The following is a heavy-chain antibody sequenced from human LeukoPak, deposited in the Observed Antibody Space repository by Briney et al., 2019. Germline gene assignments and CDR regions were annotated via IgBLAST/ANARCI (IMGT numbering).Heavy chain of an antibody. V-gene: IGHV3-30-3*01. Sequence: QPRRSLRLSCAASGFTFGHYAMHWVRQAPGKGLEWLALTSYDGATEFYADSVRGRFTISRDNSKNTVFLDVNSLRGEDTAVYFCARELVSVTRHDGLDVWGQGTTVIVSS. J-gene: IGHJ6*02. CDR3: ARELVSVTRHDGLDV. D-gene: IGHD4-17*01. CDR2: TSYDGATE. CDR1: GFTFGHYA.